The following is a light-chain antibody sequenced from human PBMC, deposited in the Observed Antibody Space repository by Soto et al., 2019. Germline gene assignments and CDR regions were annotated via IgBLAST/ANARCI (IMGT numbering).Light chain of an antibody. J-gene: IGKJ1*01. CDR2: KAS. Sequence: DIQMTQSPSTLSASVGDRVTITCRASQSISSWLAWYQQKPGKAPKLLIYKASTLKSGVPSRFIGSRSGTELTLTISSLQPDDFATYYFQQYNSYWTFGEGTKVEIK. V-gene: IGKV1-5*03. CDR1: QSISSW. CDR3: QQYNSYWT.